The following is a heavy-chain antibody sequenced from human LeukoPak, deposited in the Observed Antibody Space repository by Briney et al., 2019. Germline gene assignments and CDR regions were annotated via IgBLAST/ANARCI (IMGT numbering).Heavy chain of an antibody. D-gene: IGHD3-16*02. CDR1: GYTFTSYY. Sequence: ASVKVSCKASGYTFTSYYMHWVRQAPGQGLEWMGIINPSGGSTSYAQKFQGRVTMTRDTSTSTVYMELSSLRSEDTAVYYCAREPLTMITFGGVIVSHGYYYGMDVWGQGTTVTVSS. V-gene: IGHV1-46*01. J-gene: IGHJ6*02. CDR3: AREPLTMITFGGVIVSHGYYYGMDV. CDR2: INPSGGST.